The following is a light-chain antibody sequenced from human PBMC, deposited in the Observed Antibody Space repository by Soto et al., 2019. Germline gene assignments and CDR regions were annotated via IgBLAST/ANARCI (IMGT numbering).Light chain of an antibody. V-gene: IGLV2-11*01. CDR1: SSDVGGYHY. CDR3: GSYAGSYTLV. J-gene: IGLJ2*01. Sequence: QSALTQPRSVSGSPGQSVTLSCTGTSSDVGGYHYVSWYQHHPGKAPKIILYDVNKRPSGVPDRFSGSKSGNTASLTISGLQTEDEADYYCGSYAGSYTLVFGGGTQLTVL. CDR2: DVN.